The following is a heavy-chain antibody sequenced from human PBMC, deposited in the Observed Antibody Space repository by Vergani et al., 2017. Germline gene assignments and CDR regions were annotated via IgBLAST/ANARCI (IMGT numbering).Heavy chain of an antibody. CDR2: IYYSGST. V-gene: IGHV4-30-4*08. D-gene: IGHD2-15*01. J-gene: IGHJ4*02. CDR3: ARVTPIGYCSGGSCYVVDY. Sequence: QVQLQESGPGLVKPSQTLSLTCTASGGSISSGDYYWSWLRPPPGKGVEWIGYIYYSGSTYYNPSLKSRVTISVDTSKNQFYLKLSSVTAADTAVYYCARVTPIGYCSGGSCYVVDYWGQGILVTVSA. CDR1: GGSISSGDYY.